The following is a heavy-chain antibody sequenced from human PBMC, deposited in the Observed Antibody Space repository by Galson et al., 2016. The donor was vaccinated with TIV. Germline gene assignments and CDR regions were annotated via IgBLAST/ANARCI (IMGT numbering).Heavy chain of an antibody. D-gene: IGHD3-3*01. CDR3: AREALFGYYYMDV. J-gene: IGHJ6*03. CDR1: GFTFSNND. V-gene: IGHV3-13*01. Sequence: SLRLSCAASGFTFSNNDMHWVRQATGKGLEWVSGIGTAGDTYYEGSVKGRFTISRENAKNSLYLQMNSLKAGDTAVYYCAREALFGYYYMDVWGQGTRVTVSS. CDR2: IGTAGDT.